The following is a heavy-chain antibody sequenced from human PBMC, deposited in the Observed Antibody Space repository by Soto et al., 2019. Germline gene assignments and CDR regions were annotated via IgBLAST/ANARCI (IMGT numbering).Heavy chain of an antibody. Sequence: GESLKISCKGSGYSFTSYWIGWGRQMPGKGLEWMGIIYPGDSDTRYSPSFQGQVTISADKSISTAYLQWSSLKASDTAMYYCARQKAEVGGRYYSGAFDIWGQGTMVTVSS. J-gene: IGHJ3*02. V-gene: IGHV5-51*01. D-gene: IGHD1-26*01. CDR2: IYPGDSDT. CDR3: ARQKAEVGGRYYSGAFDI. CDR1: GYSFTSYW.